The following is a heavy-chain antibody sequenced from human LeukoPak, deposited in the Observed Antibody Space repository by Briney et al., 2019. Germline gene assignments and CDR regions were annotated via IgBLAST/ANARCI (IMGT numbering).Heavy chain of an antibody. J-gene: IGHJ4*02. D-gene: IGHD2-15*01. CDR3: VSWSGYGAY. V-gene: IGHV3-7*01. Sequence: PGVSLRLSCAASGFTVSGSWMSWIRQAPGMGLEWVAHINQAGSDNYYVDSVKGRFTISRDNAENSLFLQMNSLRAEDTAVYYCVSWSGYGAYWGQGTLVTVSS. CDR1: GFTVSGSW. CDR2: INQAGSDN.